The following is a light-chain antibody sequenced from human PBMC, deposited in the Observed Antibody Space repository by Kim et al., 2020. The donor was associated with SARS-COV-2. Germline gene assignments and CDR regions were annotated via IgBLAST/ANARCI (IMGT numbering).Light chain of an antibody. CDR2: GAS. V-gene: IGKV3-15*01. CDR3: QQYNPSPPWT. J-gene: IGKJ1*01. Sequence: EIVMTQSPATLSVSPGERATLSCRASQSVSSNLAWYQQKPGQAPRLLIYGASTRAAGIPARFSGSGSGTEFTLTISSLQSEDFALYYCQQYNPSPPWTFGQGTKVDIK. CDR1: QSVSSN.